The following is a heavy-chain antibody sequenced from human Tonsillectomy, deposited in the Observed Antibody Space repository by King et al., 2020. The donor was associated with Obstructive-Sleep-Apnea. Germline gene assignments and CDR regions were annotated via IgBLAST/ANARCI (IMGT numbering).Heavy chain of an antibody. D-gene: IGHD3-3*01. Sequence: VQLVESGGGVVQPGGSLRLSCAASGFTFSRYGMHWVRHAPGKGLEWVAFIRSDGSNKYYADSVKGRFTISRDNSKNTLYLQMNSLRDEDTAVYYCAKGSGYYPYVDYWGQGTLVTVSS. V-gene: IGHV3-30*02. CDR3: AKGSGYYPYVDY. CDR2: IRSDGSNK. CDR1: GFTFSRYG. J-gene: IGHJ4*02.